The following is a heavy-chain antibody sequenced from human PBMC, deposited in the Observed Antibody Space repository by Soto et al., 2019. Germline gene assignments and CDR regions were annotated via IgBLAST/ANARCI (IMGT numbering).Heavy chain of an antibody. V-gene: IGHV5-10-1*01. Sequence: GESLKISCKGAGYSFAGYWITWVRQKPGKGLEWMGRIDPSDSQTYYSPSFRGHVTISATKSITTVFLQWSSLRASDTAMYYCARQIYDSDTGPNFQYYFDSWGQGTPVTVSS. CDR2: IDPSDSQT. CDR1: GYSFAGYW. CDR3: ARQIYDSDTGPNFQYYFDS. D-gene: IGHD3-22*01. J-gene: IGHJ4*02.